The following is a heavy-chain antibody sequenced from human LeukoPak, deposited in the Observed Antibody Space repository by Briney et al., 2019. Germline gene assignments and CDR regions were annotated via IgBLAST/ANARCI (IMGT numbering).Heavy chain of an antibody. CDR3: AREGMVIPDDAFDI. CDR1: GGSISSSSYY. V-gene: IGHV4-39*07. Sequence: SETLSLTCTVSGGSISSSSYYWGWIRQPPGKGLECIGSIYYSGSTYYNPSLKSRVTISVDTSKNQFSLKLSSVTAADTAVYYCAREGMVIPDDAFDIWGQGTMVTVSS. J-gene: IGHJ3*02. D-gene: IGHD3-22*01. CDR2: IYYSGST.